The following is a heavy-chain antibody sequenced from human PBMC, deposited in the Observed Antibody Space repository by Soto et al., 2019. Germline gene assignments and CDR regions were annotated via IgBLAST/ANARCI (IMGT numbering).Heavy chain of an antibody. V-gene: IGHV3-23*01. J-gene: IGHJ4*02. D-gene: IGHD2-21*01. CDR1: GFTFSGYA. CDR2: LTASGGSA. Sequence: GGSLRLSCAASGFTFSGYAMTWVRQAPGKGLQWVSSLTASGGSAYYADSVRGRFTISRDNSKNTLYLQMNSLSADDTAVYYCAKYIAITTPNFDYWGQGTLVTVSS. CDR3: AKYIAITTPNFDY.